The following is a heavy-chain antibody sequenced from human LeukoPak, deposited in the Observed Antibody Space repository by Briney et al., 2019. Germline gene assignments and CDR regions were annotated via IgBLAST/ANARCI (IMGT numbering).Heavy chain of an antibody. CDR2: ISGSGGST. V-gene: IGHV3-23*01. CDR1: GFTFSSYA. Sequence: AGGSLRLPCAASGFTFSSYAMSWVRQAPGKGLEWVSAISGSGGSTYYADSVKGRFTISRDNSKNTLYLQMNSLRAEDTAVYYCAKESGYYGSGSSDYWGQGTLVTVSS. D-gene: IGHD3-10*01. J-gene: IGHJ4*02. CDR3: AKESGYYGSGSSDY.